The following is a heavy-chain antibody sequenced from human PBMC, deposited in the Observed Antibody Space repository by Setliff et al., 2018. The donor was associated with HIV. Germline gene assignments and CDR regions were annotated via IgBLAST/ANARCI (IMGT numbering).Heavy chain of an antibody. V-gene: IGHV4-59*08. D-gene: IGHD2-21*02. CDR3: ARGDSYYRLYHS. CDR1: GGSISGHY. CDR2: IYYSGST. Sequence: PSETLSLTCTVSGGSISGHYWSWIRQPPGMGLEWVGYIYYSGSTYSNPSLMSRATMSVDTSKNQFSLELRSVTAADTAVYYCARGDSYYRLYHSWGQGSLVTVSS. J-gene: IGHJ4*02.